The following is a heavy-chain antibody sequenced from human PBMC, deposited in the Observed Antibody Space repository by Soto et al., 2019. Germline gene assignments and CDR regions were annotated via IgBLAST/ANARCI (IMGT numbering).Heavy chain of an antibody. Sequence: SETLSLTCTVSGGSVSSGSYYWSWIRQPPGKGLEWIGYIYYSGSTNYNPSLKSRVTISVDTSKNQFSLKLSSVTAADTAVYYCAREYIDQAARFDYCGQGSLVTVSS. CDR1: GGSVSSGSYY. J-gene: IGHJ4*02. CDR3: AREYIDQAARFDY. D-gene: IGHD5-12*01. V-gene: IGHV4-61*01. CDR2: IYYSGST.